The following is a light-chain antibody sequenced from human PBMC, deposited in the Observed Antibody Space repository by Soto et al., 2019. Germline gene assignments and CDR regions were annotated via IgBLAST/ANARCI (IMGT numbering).Light chain of an antibody. CDR1: QGISNY. Sequence: DIQMTQSPSSLSASVGDRVTITCRASQGISNYLAWYQQKPGTVPKLLISAASTLQTGVPSRFSGGGSGTDFTLTISSLQPEDVATYYCQKYNSAPWTFGRGTKVDIK. J-gene: IGKJ1*01. V-gene: IGKV1-27*01. CDR3: QKYNSAPWT. CDR2: AAS.